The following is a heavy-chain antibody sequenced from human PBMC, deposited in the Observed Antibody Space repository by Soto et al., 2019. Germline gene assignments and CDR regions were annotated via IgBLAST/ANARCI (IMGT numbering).Heavy chain of an antibody. J-gene: IGHJ4*02. Sequence: VQLLESGGGVVQPGRSLRLSCAASGFTFSRNAMHWVRQAPGKGLEWVAVISYDGSNKYYADSVKGRFTISRDNSKNTLHLQMNSLRAEDTALYYCVSHGGGYNFGTHDFWGQGTLVTVSS. CDR1: GFTFSRNA. CDR3: VSHGGGYNFGTHDF. CDR2: ISYDGSNK. V-gene: IGHV3-30-3*01. D-gene: IGHD5-18*01.